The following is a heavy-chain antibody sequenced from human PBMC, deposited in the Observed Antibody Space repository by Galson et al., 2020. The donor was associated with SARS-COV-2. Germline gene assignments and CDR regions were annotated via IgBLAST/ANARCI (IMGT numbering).Heavy chain of an antibody. Sequence: ESLKISCSVSGYSISSAYYWGWIRQPPGKGLEWIGSIYHSGSTYYNPSLKSRVTISLDTSMNRFSLQLSSVTAADTAVYFCARDPELNFDYWGQGTLVTVSS. V-gene: IGHV4-38-2*02. CDR1: GYSISSAYY. CDR3: ARDPELNFDY. J-gene: IGHJ4*02. CDR2: IYHSGST.